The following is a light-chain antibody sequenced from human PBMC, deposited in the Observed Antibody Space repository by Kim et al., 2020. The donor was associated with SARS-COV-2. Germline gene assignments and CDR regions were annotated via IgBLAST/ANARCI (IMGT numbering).Light chain of an antibody. J-gene: IGKJ2*01. CDR1: QSIDSKY. Sequence: ESVLIQSPGTLSFSPGERATVSCRASQSIDSKYLAWYQQKFGQPPRLLIYGASNRATGNPDRFSGSGSGTNFTLTIARLEPEDFAVYYSQQCGSFEFIFGQGTKVDI. V-gene: IGKV3-20*01. CDR2: GAS. CDR3: QQCGSFEFI.